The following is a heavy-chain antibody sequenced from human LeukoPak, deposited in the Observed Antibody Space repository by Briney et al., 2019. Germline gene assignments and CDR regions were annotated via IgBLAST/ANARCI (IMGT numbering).Heavy chain of an antibody. CDR2: ISGSGSTI. D-gene: IGHD6-6*01. V-gene: IGHV3-11*01. CDR3: ARLGSIYGMDV. J-gene: IGHJ6*02. CDR1: GFTFSDYY. Sequence: GGSLRLSCAAFGFTFSDYYMTWIRQAPGKGLEWVSYISGSGSTIYYADSVKGRFTISRDNAKNSLYLQMNSLRAEDTAVYYCARLGSIYGMDVWGQGTTVTVSS.